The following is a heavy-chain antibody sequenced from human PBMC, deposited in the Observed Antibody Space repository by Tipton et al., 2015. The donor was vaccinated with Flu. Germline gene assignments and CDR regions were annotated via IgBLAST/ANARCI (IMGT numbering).Heavy chain of an antibody. D-gene: IGHD6-19*01. Sequence: QLVQSGAEVKKPGASVKVSCKASGYTFTTYDFYWVRQATGQGLEWMGWMNPNSGNTGYAQKFQGRLTMTRNTSISTAYMELSSLTSEDTAVYYCARDHSSGWPNYYDRVDVWGQGTSVTVSS. CDR3: ARDHSSGWPNYYDRVDV. J-gene: IGHJ6*02. V-gene: IGHV1-8*01. CDR2: MNPNSGNT. CDR1: GYTFTTYD.